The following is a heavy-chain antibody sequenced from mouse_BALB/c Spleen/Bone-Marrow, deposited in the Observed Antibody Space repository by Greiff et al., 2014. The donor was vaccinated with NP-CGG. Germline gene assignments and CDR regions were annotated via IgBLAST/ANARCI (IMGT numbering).Heavy chain of an antibody. CDR3: ARHNYDETWFAY. J-gene: IGHJ3*01. CDR1: GFTFSDYY. Sequence: EVQLQQSGGGLVQPGGSLKLSCATSGFTFSDYYMYWVRQTPEKRLEWVAYISNGGGSTYYPDTVKGRFTISRDNAKNTLYLQMSRLKSEDTAMYYCARHNYDETWFAYCGQGTLVTVSA. CDR2: ISNGGGST. D-gene: IGHD2-4*01. V-gene: IGHV5-12*02.